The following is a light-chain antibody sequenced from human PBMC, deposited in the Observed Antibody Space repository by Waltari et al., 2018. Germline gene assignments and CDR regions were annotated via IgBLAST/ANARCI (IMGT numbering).Light chain of an antibody. CDR1: SSDVGGYKY. J-gene: IGLJ1*01. Sequence: QSALTQPASVSGSPGQSITISCTGTSSDVGGYKYVSWYQQHPDKAPKLMLYDVNNRPSGVSNRFSGSKSGNTASLTISSLQAEDEADYYCSSYTSSTIPVFGTRTKVTVL. V-gene: IGLV2-14*03. CDR2: DVN. CDR3: SSYTSSTIPV.